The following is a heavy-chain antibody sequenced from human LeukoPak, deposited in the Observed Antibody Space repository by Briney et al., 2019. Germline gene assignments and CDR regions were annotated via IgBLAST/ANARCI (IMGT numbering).Heavy chain of an antibody. CDR1: GYTFTGYY. Sequence: ASVKVPCKASGYTFTGYYMHWVRQAPGQGLEWMGIINPSGGSTSYAQKFQGRVTMTRDMSTSTVYMELSSLRSEDTAVYYCAGAGVTIFGVNAFDIWGQGTMVTVSS. D-gene: IGHD3-3*01. CDR2: INPSGGST. CDR3: AGAGVTIFGVNAFDI. V-gene: IGHV1-46*01. J-gene: IGHJ3*02.